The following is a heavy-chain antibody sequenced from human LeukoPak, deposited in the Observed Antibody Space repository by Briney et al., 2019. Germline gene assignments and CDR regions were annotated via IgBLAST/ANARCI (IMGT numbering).Heavy chain of an antibody. CDR3: ARDGGSSAYYYYYSYMDV. J-gene: IGHJ6*03. CDR2: INWNGGST. CDR1: GFTFDDYG. Sequence: SGGSLRLSCAASGFTFDDYGMSWVRQAPGKGLEWVSGINWNGGSTGYADSVKGRFTISRDNAKNSLYLQMDSLRAEDTALYYCARDGGSSAYYYYYSYMDVWGKGTTVTVSS. V-gene: IGHV3-20*04. D-gene: IGHD2-15*01.